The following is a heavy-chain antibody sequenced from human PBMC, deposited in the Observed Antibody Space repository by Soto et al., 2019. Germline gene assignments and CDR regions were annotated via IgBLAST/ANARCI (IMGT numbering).Heavy chain of an antibody. J-gene: IGHJ2*01. D-gene: IGHD4-17*01. CDR3: ARSLYVDYVHWYFEL. CDR1: GFSLRNTRMG. Sequence: QVTLKESGPVLVKPTETLTLTCTVSGFSLRNTRMGVSWIRQSPGKALEWLAHIFSNDAKSYSPSLKSRLAISRDTSKSQVVLTMTNVAPVDTATYYCARSLYVDYVHWYFELWGRGTLVTVSS. CDR2: IFSNDAK. V-gene: IGHV2-26*01.